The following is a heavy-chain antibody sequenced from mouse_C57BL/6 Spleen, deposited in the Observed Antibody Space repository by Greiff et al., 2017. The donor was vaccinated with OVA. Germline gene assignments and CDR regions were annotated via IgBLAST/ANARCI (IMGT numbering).Heavy chain of an antibody. CDR3: AREGNYGYDGGYFDV. CDR1: GYTFTSYG. Sequence: VQLQQSGAELARPGASVKLSCKASGYTFTSYGISWVKQRTGQGLEWIGEIYPRSGNTYYNEKFKGKATLTADKSSSTAYMELRSLTSEDSAVYFCAREGNYGYDGGYFDVWGTGTTVTVSS. J-gene: IGHJ1*03. CDR2: IYPRSGNT. D-gene: IGHD2-2*01. V-gene: IGHV1-81*01.